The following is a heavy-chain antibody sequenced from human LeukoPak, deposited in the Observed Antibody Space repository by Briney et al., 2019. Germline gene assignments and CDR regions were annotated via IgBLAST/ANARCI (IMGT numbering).Heavy chain of an antibody. V-gene: IGHV3-30*07. D-gene: IGHD2-15*01. Sequence: DSVQVRFTISRDNSKNTLYLQMNSLRAEDTVVYYCARGPRPDTVVVVAATPDFDYWGQGTLVTVSS. CDR3: ARGPRPDTVVVVAATPDFDY. J-gene: IGHJ4*02.